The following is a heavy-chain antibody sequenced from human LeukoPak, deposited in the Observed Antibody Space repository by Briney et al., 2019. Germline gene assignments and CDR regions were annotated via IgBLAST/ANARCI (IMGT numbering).Heavy chain of an antibody. CDR2: MNPNSGNT. J-gene: IGHJ6*03. CDR3: ARAPQCSSTSCYFYSYYYYYMDV. Sequence: ASVKVSCKASGYTFTSYDINWVRQATGQGLEWMGWMNPNSGNTGYAQKFQGRVTITRNTSISTAYMELSSLRSEDTAVYYCARAPQCSSTSCYFYSYYYYYMDVWGKGTTVTVSS. D-gene: IGHD2-2*01. CDR1: GYTFTSYD. V-gene: IGHV1-8*03.